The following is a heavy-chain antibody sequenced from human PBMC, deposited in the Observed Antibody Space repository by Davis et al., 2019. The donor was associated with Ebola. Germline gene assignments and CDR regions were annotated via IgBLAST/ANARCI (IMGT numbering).Heavy chain of an antibody. CDR1: GFTFSSFP. D-gene: IGHD3-3*01. J-gene: IGHJ6*04. V-gene: IGHV3-7*03. CDR2: IQEGGDEK. Sequence: GGSLRLSCAASGFTFSSFPMSWVRQAPGKGLEWVANIQEGGDEKYYVDSVKGRFTISRDNTKNLLFLQMNSLRAEDTAVYYCAKSGLSFGVVKYHYGMDVWGKGTTVTVSS. CDR3: AKSGLSFGVVKYHYGMDV.